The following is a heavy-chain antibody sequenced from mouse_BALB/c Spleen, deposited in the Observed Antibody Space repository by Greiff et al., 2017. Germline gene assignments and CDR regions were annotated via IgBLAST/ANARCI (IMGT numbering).Heavy chain of an antibody. CDR2: INPGSGGT. CDR1: GYAFTNYL. CDR3: ARTGDYDGYFDY. D-gene: IGHD2-4*01. Sequence: VQLQQSGAELVRPGTSVKVSCKASGYAFTNYLIEWVKQRPGQGLEWIGVINPGSGGTNYNEKFKGKATLTADKSSSTAYMQLSSLTSDDSAVYFCARTGDYDGYFDYWGQGTTLTVSS. J-gene: IGHJ2*01. V-gene: IGHV1-54*01.